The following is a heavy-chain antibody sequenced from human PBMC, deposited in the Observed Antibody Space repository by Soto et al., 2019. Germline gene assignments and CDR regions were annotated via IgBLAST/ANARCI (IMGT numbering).Heavy chain of an antibody. V-gene: IGHV4-59*12. J-gene: IGHJ4*02. Sequence: SETLSLTCTVSGGSISGYYWSWIRQPPGKGLEWIGCIYYSGSTYYNPSLKSRVTISVDTSKNQFSLKLSSVTAADTAVYYCARESYYDFWSGAFLRNYYFDYWGQGTLVTVSS. CDR2: IYYSGST. D-gene: IGHD3-3*01. CDR1: GGSISGYY. CDR3: ARESYYDFWSGAFLRNYYFDY.